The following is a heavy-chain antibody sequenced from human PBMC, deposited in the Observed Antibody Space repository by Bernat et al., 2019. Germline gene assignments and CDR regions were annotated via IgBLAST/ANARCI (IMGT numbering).Heavy chain of an antibody. J-gene: IGHJ6*02. CDR1: GFTFSSYA. D-gene: IGHD3-16*02. CDR2: INSNGGST. Sequence: EVQLLESGGGLVQPGGSLRLSCAASGFTFSSYAMTWVRQAPGKGLEWVLSINSNGGSTYYADSVKGRFTISRDNSKNTLYVQMNSLRAEDTAIYYCAKGSGNMITFGGPIVIPYSFYFVMDVWGQGTTVTVSS. V-gene: IGHV3-23*01. CDR3: AKGSGNMITFGGPIVIPYSFYFVMDV.